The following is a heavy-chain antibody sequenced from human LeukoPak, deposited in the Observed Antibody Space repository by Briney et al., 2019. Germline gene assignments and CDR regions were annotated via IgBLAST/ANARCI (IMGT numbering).Heavy chain of an antibody. Sequence: GSYLRLSCAAPGFTFSNYGMHWVRHAPGRRLDRVAVTWSDGSNKYYADYVKGRFTISRDNSKNTLYLQMNILRAEDTAVYYCASYSSSSIADYWGQGTLVSVSS. D-gene: IGHD6-6*01. CDR1: GFTFSNYG. CDR2: TWSDGSNK. J-gene: IGHJ4*02. V-gene: IGHV3-33*01. CDR3: ASYSSSSIADY.